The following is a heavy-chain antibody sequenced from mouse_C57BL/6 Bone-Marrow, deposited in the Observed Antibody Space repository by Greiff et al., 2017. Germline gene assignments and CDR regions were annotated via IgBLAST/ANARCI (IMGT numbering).Heavy chain of an antibody. CDR1: GFTFTDYY. V-gene: IGHV7-3*01. CDR3: ASASNPYWYFDV. CDR2: IRNKANGYTT. J-gene: IGHJ1*03. D-gene: IGHD6-1*01. Sequence: EVMLVESGGGLVQPGGSLSLSCAASGFTFTDYYMSWVRQPPGKALEWLGFIRNKANGYTTEYSASVKGRFTISRDNSQSILYLQMNALRAEDSATYYCASASNPYWYFDVWGTGTTVTVAS.